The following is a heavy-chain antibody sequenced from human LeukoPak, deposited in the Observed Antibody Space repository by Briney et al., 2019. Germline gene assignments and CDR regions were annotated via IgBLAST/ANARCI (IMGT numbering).Heavy chain of an antibody. CDR3: ASRSSYFDY. V-gene: IGHV4-38-2*01. Sequence: SEPLSLTCAVSGYSISSGYYWGWIRQPPGKGLEWIGRIYHSGSTYYNPSLKSRVTISVDTSKSQFSLKLSSVTAADTAVYYCASRSSYFDYWGQGTLVTVSS. CDR2: IYHSGST. J-gene: IGHJ4*02. CDR1: GYSISSGYY.